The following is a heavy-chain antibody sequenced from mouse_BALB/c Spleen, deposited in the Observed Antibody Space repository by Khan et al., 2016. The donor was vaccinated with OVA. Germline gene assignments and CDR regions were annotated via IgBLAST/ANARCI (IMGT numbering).Heavy chain of an antibody. Sequence: EVQLQVSGPSLVKPSQTLSLTCSVTGDSITSGYWNWIRKFPGNKLEYMGYISYSGSTYYNPSLKSRISITRDTSKNQYYLQLNSVTTEDTATYNCAKYDYDYDGAFAYWGQGTLVTVSA. CDR2: ISYSGST. J-gene: IGHJ3*01. V-gene: IGHV3-8*02. D-gene: IGHD2-4*01. CDR1: GDSITSGY. CDR3: AKYDYDYDGAFAY.